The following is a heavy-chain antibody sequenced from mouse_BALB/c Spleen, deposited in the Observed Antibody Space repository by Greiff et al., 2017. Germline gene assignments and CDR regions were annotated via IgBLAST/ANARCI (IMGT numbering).Heavy chain of an antibody. J-gene: IGHJ1*01. CDR2: IWAGGST. CDR3: ARDYYGSRIWYFDV. CDR1: GFSLTSYG. D-gene: IGHD1-1*01. V-gene: IGHV2-9*02. Sequence: VQGVESGPGLVAPSQSLSITCTVSGFSLTSYGVHWVRQPPGKGLEWLGVIWAGGSTNYNSALMSRLSISKDNSKSQVFLKMNSLQTDDTAMYYCARDYYGSRIWYFDVWGAGTTVTVSS.